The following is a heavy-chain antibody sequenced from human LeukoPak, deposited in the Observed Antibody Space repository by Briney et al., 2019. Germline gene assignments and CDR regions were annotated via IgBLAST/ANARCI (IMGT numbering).Heavy chain of an antibody. J-gene: IGHJ4*02. D-gene: IGHD3-16*01. CDR2: ISGSGGST. CDR3: AKVMQVYYDYVWGSSYYFDY. Sequence: GGSLRLSCAASGFTFSSYAMSWVRQAPGKGLEWVSAISGSGGSTYYADSVKGRFTISRDNSKNTLYLQMNSLRAEDTAVYYCAKVMQVYYDYVWGSSYYFDYWGQGTLVTVSS. CDR1: GFTFSSYA. V-gene: IGHV3-23*01.